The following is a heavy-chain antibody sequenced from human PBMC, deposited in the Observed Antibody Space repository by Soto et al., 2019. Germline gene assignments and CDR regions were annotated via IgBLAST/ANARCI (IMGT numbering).Heavy chain of an antibody. Sequence: EVELLESGGDLVQPGVSLRLSCAASGFTFSSYDINWVRQAPGKGLEWVSAIGIYANTYYAGSVKGRFTISRDDSKNTVYLQLNSLRVDDTAVYYCAKESTVGSPGDYFDSWGQGTLVTVSS. V-gene: IGHV3-23*01. CDR1: GFTFSSYD. CDR3: AKESTVGSPGDYFDS. J-gene: IGHJ4*02. D-gene: IGHD1-26*01. CDR2: IGIYANT.